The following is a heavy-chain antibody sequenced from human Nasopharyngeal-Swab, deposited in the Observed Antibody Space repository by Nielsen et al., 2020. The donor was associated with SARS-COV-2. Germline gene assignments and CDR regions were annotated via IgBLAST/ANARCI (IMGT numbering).Heavy chain of an antibody. CDR1: GGTFSSYA. D-gene: IGHD6-13*01. CDR3: ARLTGIAAAGRGRYYYYYMDV. J-gene: IGHJ6*03. Sequence: SVKVSCKASGGTFSSYAISWVRQAPGQGLEWMGGIIPIFGTANYAQKFQGRVTITADESTSTAYMELSSLRSEDTAVYYCARLTGIAAAGRGRYYYYYMDVWGKGTTVTVSS. V-gene: IGHV1-69*13. CDR2: IIPIFGTA.